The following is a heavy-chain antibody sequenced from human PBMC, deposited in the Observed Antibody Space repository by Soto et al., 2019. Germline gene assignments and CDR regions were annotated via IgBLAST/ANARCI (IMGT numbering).Heavy chain of an antibody. D-gene: IGHD2-15*01. CDR2: ISSSSSYI. V-gene: IGHV3-21*01. CDR3: ARGDLFGSGGSGFDGFQH. Sequence: PGGSLRLSCAASGFTFSSYSMNWVRQAPGKGLEWVSSISSSSSYIYYADSVKGRFTISRDNAKNSLYLQMNSLRAEDTAVYYCARGDLFGSGGSGFDGFQHWGQGTLVTVSS. CDR1: GFTFSSYS. J-gene: IGHJ1*01.